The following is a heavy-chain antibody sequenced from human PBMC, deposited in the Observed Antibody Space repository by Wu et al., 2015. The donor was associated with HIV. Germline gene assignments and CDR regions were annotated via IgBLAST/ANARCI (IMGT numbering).Heavy chain of an antibody. CDR3: ARRGSSSSGHYYYYYMDV. CDR2: INPSGGST. J-gene: IGHJ6*03. D-gene: IGHD6-6*01. V-gene: IGHV1-46*03. Sequence: QVQLVQSGAEVKKPGASVKVSCKASGYTFTSYYMHWVRQAPGQGLEWMGIINPSGGSTSYAQKFQGRVTMTRDTSTSTVYMELSSLRSEDTAVYYCARRGSSSSGHYYYYYMDVWGKGTTGHRLL. CDR1: GYTFTSYY.